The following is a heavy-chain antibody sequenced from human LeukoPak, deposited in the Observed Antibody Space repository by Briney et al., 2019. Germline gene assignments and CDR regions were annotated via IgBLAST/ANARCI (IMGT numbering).Heavy chain of an antibody. CDR1: GGSFSGYY. V-gene: IGHV4-34*01. CDR3: APHGRATITGRGLPSGY. J-gene: IGHJ4*02. CDR2: INHSGST. D-gene: IGHD5-24*01. Sequence: SETLSLTCAVYGGSFSGYYWSWIRQPPGKGLEWIGEINHSGSTNYNPSLKSRVTISVDTSKNQFSLKLSSVTAADTAVYYCAPHGRATITGRGLPSGYWGQGTLVTVSS.